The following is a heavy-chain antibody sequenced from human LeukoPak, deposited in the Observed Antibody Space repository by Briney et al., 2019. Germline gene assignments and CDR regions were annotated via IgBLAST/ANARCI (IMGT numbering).Heavy chain of an antibody. J-gene: IGHJ5*02. CDR1: GYSISSSNW. Sequence: PSDTLSLTCAVSGYSISSSNWWGWIRQPPGKGLEWIGYIYYSGSTYYNPSLKSRVTMSVDTSKNQFSLKLSSVTAADTAVYYCARENRYCGGDCSPGWFDPWGQGTLVTVSS. V-gene: IGHV4-28*03. CDR3: ARENRYCGGDCSPGWFDP. CDR2: IYYSGST. D-gene: IGHD2-21*02.